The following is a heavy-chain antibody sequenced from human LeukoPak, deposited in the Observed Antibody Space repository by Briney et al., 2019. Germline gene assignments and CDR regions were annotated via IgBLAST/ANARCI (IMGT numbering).Heavy chain of an antibody. J-gene: IGHJ4*02. CDR1: EFTLRSYS. CDR3: ARDASGSSIGLIDF. CDR2: ISTSSTYI. D-gene: IGHD1-26*01. V-gene: IGHV3-21*01. Sequence: PGGSLRLSCVASEFTLRSYSMHWVRQAPGKGLEWVSYISTSSTYIYYADSVMGQFTISRDNAKNSLYLHMSSLRAEDTAVYYCARDASGSSIGLIDFWGQETLVTVSS.